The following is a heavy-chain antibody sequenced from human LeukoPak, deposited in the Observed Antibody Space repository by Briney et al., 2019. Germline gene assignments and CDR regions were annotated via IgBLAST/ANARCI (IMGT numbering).Heavy chain of an antibody. Sequence: SQTLSLTCTVSGGSISSGDYYWSWIRQPPGKGLEWIGYIYYSGSTYYNPSLKSRITISVDTSKTQFSLKLSSVIAADTAVYFCAREFLRVNAFDIWGQGTMVTVSS. CDR2: IYYSGST. D-gene: IGHD4-17*01. J-gene: IGHJ3*02. V-gene: IGHV4-30-4*08. CDR3: AREFLRVNAFDI. CDR1: GGSISSGDYY.